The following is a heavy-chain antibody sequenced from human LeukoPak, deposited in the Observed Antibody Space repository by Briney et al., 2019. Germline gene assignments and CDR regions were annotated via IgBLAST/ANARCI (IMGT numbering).Heavy chain of an antibody. CDR1: GFTFSSYA. V-gene: IGHV3-23*01. Sequence: GGSLRLSCAASGFTFSSYAMHWVRQAPGKGLEWASAVSGSGGSTYYGDSVKGRFTISRDNSKNTLYLQMNSLRAEDTAVYYCAKDALYGSGSYRYLNWFDPWGQGTLVTVSS. CDR2: VSGSGGST. D-gene: IGHD3-10*01. J-gene: IGHJ5*02. CDR3: AKDALYGSGSYRYLNWFDP.